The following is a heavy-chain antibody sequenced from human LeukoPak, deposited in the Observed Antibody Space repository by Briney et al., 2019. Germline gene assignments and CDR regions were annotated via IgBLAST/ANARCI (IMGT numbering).Heavy chain of an antibody. V-gene: IGHV3-30*02. Sequence: GGSLRLSCAASGFTFSSYGMHWVRQAPGKGLEWVAFIRYDGSNKYYADSVKGRFTISRDNSKNTLYLQMSSLRAEDTAVYYCAKPPINRSIAAAGTNDYWGQGTLVTVSS. CDR3: AKPPINRSIAAAGTNDY. J-gene: IGHJ4*02. CDR1: GFTFSSYG. CDR2: IRYDGSNK. D-gene: IGHD6-13*01.